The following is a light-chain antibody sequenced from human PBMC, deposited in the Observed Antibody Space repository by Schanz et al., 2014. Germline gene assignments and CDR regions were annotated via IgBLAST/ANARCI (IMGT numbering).Light chain of an antibody. J-gene: IGKJ1*01. CDR1: QSISSW. CDR3: QQYSSYWA. Sequence: DIRMTQSPSSLSASVGDRVTITCRASQSISSWLAWYQQKPGKAPKLLIYDASSLESGVPSRFSGSGSGTEFTLTINSLQPDDFATYYCQQYSSYWAFGQGTKVEIK. V-gene: IGKV1-5*01. CDR2: DAS.